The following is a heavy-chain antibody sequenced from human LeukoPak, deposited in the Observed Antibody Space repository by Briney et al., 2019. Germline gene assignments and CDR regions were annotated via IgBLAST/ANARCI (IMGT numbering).Heavy chain of an antibody. CDR2: ISAYNGNT. CDR1: GYTFTSYG. V-gene: IGHV1-18*04. Sequence: GASVKVSCKASGYTFTSYGISWVRQPPGQGLEGMGWISAYNGNTNYAQKLQGRVTMTTHTYTSTAYMELRSLRSDYTAVYYWAAHYYDILTGYFIWFDPWGQGTLVTVSS. D-gene: IGHD3-9*01. CDR3: AAHYYDILTGYFIWFDP. J-gene: IGHJ5*02.